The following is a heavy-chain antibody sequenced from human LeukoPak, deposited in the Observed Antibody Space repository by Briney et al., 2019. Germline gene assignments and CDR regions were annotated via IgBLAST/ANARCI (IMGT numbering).Heavy chain of an antibody. Sequence: SETLSLTCTVSGDSISGYYWNWIRQPPGKGLEWIGYIFYSGSTKYNPSLKSRVTISVDTSKNQFSLTLNSVTAADTAVYYCARGREGWFGEFKWGQGTLVTVSS. CDR1: GDSISGYY. CDR3: ARGREGWFGEFK. V-gene: IGHV4-59*01. CDR2: IFYSGST. D-gene: IGHD3-10*01. J-gene: IGHJ4*02.